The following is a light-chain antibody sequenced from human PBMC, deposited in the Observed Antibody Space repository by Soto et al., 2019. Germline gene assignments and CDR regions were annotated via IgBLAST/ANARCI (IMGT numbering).Light chain of an antibody. J-gene: IGKJ1*01. CDR2: NAS. CDR3: QQYGSSRT. V-gene: IGKV3-20*01. CDR1: QSVSSSY. Sequence: EIVLTQSPGTLSLSPGERVTLSCRASQSVSSSYLAWYQQKPGQAPRLLIYNASRRATGIPDRFSGSGSGTDFTLTISRLEPEDFAVYYCQQYGSSRTFGQGTRVEIK.